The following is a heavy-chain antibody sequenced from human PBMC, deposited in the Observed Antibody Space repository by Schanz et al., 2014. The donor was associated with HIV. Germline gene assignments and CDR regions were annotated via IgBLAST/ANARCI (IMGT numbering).Heavy chain of an antibody. Sequence: EVQLVESGGGLVQPGGSLRLSCAASEFTFSSYWMSWVRQAPGKGLEWVANIKKDGGEKHYVDSVKGRFTISRDNVKNSLYLQLNTVTAESTAVYYGANEEVPNDYWGQGTLVTVSS. CDR1: EFTFSSYW. CDR3: ANEEVPNDY. CDR2: IKKDGGEK. J-gene: IGHJ4*02. V-gene: IGHV3-7*03.